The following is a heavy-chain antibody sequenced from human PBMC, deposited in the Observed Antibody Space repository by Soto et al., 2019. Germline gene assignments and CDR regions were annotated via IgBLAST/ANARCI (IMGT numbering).Heavy chain of an antibody. D-gene: IGHD3-9*01. CDR2: ISSSSSYI. Sequence: GGSLRLSCAASGFTFSSYSMNWVRQAPGKGLEWVSSISSSSSYIYYADSVKGRFTISRDNAKNSLYLQMNSLRAEDTAVYYCARDKIPEAYYDILTGRTFDYWGQGTLVTVSS. CDR3: ARDKIPEAYYDILTGRTFDY. V-gene: IGHV3-21*01. CDR1: GFTFSSYS. J-gene: IGHJ4*02.